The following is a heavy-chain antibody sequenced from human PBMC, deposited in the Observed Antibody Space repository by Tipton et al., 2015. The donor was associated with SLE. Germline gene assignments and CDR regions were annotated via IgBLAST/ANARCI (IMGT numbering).Heavy chain of an antibody. CDR2: IYYSGST. D-gene: IGHD3-22*01. CDR1: GGSISSHY. CDR3: TRGGGAYDSSGYYDPFFDY. V-gene: IGHV4-59*11. Sequence: TLSLTCTVSGGSISSHYWSWIRQPPGKGLEWIGYIYYSGSTYYNPSLKSRVTISVDTSKNQFSLKLSSVTAADTAVYYCTRGGGAYDSSGYYDPFFDYWGQGTLVTVSS. J-gene: IGHJ4*02.